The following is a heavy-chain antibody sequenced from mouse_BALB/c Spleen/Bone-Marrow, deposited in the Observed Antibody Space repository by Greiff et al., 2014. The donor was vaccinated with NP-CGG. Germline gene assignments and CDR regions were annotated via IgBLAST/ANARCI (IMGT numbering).Heavy chain of an antibody. CDR2: IDPANGNT. D-gene: IGHD2-4*01. J-gene: IGHJ2*01. CDR3: ALYYDYDVGY. V-gene: IGHV14-3*02. Sequence: VQLQQSGAELVKPGASVKLSCTASGFNIKDTYMHWVKQRPEQGLEWIGRIDPANGNTKYDPKFQGKATITADTSSNTAYLQFSSLTSEDTAVYYCALYYDYDVGYWGQGTTLTVSS. CDR1: GFNIKDTY.